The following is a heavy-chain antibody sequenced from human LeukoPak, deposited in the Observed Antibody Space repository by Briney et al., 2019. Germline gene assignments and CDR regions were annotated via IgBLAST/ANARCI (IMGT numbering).Heavy chain of an antibody. CDR1: GGSISSGDYY. CDR3: ARDPGRNYYYYYMDV. J-gene: IGHJ6*03. V-gene: IGHV4-30-4*08. Sequence: TLSLTCTVSGGSISSGDYYWSWIRQPPGKGLEWIGYIYYSGSTYYNPSLKGRVTISVDTSKNQFSLKLSSVTAADTAVYYCARDPGRNYYYYYMDVWGKGTTVTVSS. CDR2: IYYSGST.